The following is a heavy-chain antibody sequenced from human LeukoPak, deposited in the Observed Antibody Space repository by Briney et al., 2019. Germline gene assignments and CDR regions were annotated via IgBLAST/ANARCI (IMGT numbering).Heavy chain of an antibody. Sequence: GGSLRLSCAASGITVSTNYMSWVRQAPGKGLEWVAIIYSGGATFYADSVKGRFTISRENSKNTLWLQMNSLRAEDTAVYYCTRLHYDVLTGPFDYWGQGTLVTVSS. J-gene: IGHJ4*02. CDR1: GITVSTNY. D-gene: IGHD3-9*01. CDR2: IYSGGAT. CDR3: TRLHYDVLTGPFDY. V-gene: IGHV3-66*04.